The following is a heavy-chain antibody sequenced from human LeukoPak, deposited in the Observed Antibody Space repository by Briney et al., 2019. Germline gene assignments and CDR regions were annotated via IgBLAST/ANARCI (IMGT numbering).Heavy chain of an antibody. CDR3: ARDAGYSGYEPRHFDY. CDR2: ISYDGSNK. CDR1: GFTFSGYA. Sequence: GGSLRLSCAASGFTFSGYAIHWVRQAPGKGLEWVAVISYDGSNKYYADSVKGRFTISRDNSKNTLYLQMNSLRAEDTAVYYCARDAGYSGYEPRHFDYWGQGTLVTVSS. V-gene: IGHV3-30-3*01. J-gene: IGHJ4*02. D-gene: IGHD5-12*01.